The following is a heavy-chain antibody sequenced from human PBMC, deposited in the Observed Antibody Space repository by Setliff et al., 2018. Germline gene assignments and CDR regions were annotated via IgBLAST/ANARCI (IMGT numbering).Heavy chain of an antibody. CDR1: PGSISRHY. CDR3: AGRPQNTPMGPCGY. J-gene: IGHJ4*02. D-gene: IGHD5-18*01. Sequence: SSETLSLTCTVSPGSISRHYWSWFRQAPGKGLEWIGYRHDNGERDYNPSLGSRVTISVDTSKNQFSLMLTSVTAADTAIYYCAGRPQNTPMGPCGYWGQGTLVTVSS. V-gene: IGHV4-59*11. CDR2: RHDNGER.